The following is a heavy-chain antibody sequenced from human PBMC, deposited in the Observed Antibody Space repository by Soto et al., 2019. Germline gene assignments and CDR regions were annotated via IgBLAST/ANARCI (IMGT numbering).Heavy chain of an antibody. Sequence: QVQLVQSGAEVKKPGSSVKVSCKASGGAFSSYAISWVRQAPGQGLEWMGGIIPIFGTANYAQKFQGRVTITADESTSTAYMELSSLRSEDTAVYYCARDGQGPMTTVTRWFDPWGQGTLVTVSS. CDR1: GGAFSSYA. D-gene: IGHD4-17*01. CDR3: ARDGQGPMTTVTRWFDP. J-gene: IGHJ5*02. CDR2: IIPIFGTA. V-gene: IGHV1-69*01.